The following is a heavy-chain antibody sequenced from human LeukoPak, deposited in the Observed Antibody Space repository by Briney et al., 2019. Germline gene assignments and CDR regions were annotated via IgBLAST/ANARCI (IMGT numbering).Heavy chain of an antibody. CDR2: IYSGGST. D-gene: IGHD6-19*01. CDR1: GFTVSSNY. CDR3: ARASGWSAYYYMDG. Sequence: GGSLRLSCAASGFTVSSNYMSWVRHAPGPGLERGSVIYSGGSTYYADSVKGRFTILRDNSKNTLYLQMNSLGAEDTAVYYCARASGWSAYYYMDGWGKGTTVTVSS. V-gene: IGHV3-53*01. J-gene: IGHJ6*03.